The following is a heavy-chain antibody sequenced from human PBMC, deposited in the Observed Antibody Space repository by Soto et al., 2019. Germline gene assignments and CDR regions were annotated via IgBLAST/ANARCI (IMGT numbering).Heavy chain of an antibody. CDR2: INPTGGAT. CDR3: ARALAPYNSSDF. CDR1: GYTFTIYY. Sequence: QVQLVQSGAEVKKPGASVIVSCKASGYTFTIYYIQWVRQAPGQGLEWMVRINPTGGATSYAQKFQGRVTLTSDTSTSTVYMEVNSLRSEDTAVYYCARALAPYNSSDFWGQGTLVTVSS. J-gene: IGHJ4*02. D-gene: IGHD1-1*01. V-gene: IGHV1-46*01.